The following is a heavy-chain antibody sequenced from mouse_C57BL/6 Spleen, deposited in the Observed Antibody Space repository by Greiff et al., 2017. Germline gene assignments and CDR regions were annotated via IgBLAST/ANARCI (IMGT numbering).Heavy chain of an antibody. D-gene: IGHD2-4*01. Sequence: VQLQQSGAEPAKPGASVKLSCKASGYTFTSYWMHWVKQRPGQGLEWIGYINPSSGYTKYNQKFKDKATLTADKSSSTAYMQLRSLTYEDSAVYYCANYDYDGYFDYWGQGTTLTVSS. CDR2: INPSSGYT. CDR3: ANYDYDGYFDY. CDR1: GYTFTSYW. J-gene: IGHJ2*01. V-gene: IGHV1-7*01.